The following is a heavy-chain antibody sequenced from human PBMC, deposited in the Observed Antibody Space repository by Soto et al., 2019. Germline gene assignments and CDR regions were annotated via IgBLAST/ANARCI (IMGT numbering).Heavy chain of an antibody. V-gene: IGHV3-23*01. CDR1: GFAFSTYD. J-gene: IGHJ6*02. CDR2: ISGSGGVT. CDR3: AKDTRNGGSPFYHFGMDV. D-gene: IGHD2-15*01. Sequence: EVQLMESGGGLVHPGGSLRLSCVGSGFAFSTYDINWVRQAPGKGLEWVSVISGSGGVTYYADSVQGRFTISRDNSKNTLFLQRKSLRAEDTAVYYCAKDTRNGGSPFYHFGMDVWGQGTTVTVSS.